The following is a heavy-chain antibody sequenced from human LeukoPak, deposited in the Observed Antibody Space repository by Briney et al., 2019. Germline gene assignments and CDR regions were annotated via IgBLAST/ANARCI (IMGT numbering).Heavy chain of an antibody. CDR3: VKGVGYCSGASCYSFPFDH. V-gene: IGHV3-64D*06. CDR2: ISSNGGGT. D-gene: IGHD2-15*01. Sequence: GGSLRHSCSAPGVTFSSYAMRWVRQAPGKGLEYVSAISSNGGGTYYADYVKGRFTISRYNSKNTLYLQMSSLRAEDTAVYYCVKGVGYCSGASCYSFPFDHWGRGTLVTVPS. CDR1: GVTFSSYA. J-gene: IGHJ4*02.